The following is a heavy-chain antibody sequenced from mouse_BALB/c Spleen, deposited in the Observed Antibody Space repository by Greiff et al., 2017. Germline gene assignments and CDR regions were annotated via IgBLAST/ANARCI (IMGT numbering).Heavy chain of an antibody. CDR3: TRVRGYYYAMDY. Sequence: VQLKQSGGGLVQPGGSMKLSCVASGFTFSNYWMNWVRQSPEKGLEWVAEIRLKSNNYATHYAESVKGRFTISRDDSKSSVYLQMNNLRAEDTGIYYCTRVRGYYYAMDYWGQGTSVTVSS. CDR2: IRLKSNNYAT. J-gene: IGHJ4*01. CDR1: GFTFSNYW. V-gene: IGHV6-6*02.